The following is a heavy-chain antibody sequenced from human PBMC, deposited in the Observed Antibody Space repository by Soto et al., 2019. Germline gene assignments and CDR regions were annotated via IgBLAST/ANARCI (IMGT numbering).Heavy chain of an antibody. J-gene: IGHJ3*02. D-gene: IGHD3-10*01. CDR1: GFSFSDHY. V-gene: IGHV3-72*01. Sequence: EVQLVESRGGLVQPGGSLGLSCAAYGFSFSDHYMDWVRQAPGRGLEWFGRIRSKANGYTTEYAASVKGRFTISRDDSKSSLYLQMNGLKIEDTAVYYCARGLSMVGDAFDIWGQGTMVTVSA. CDR2: IRSKANGYTT. CDR3: ARGLSMVGDAFDI.